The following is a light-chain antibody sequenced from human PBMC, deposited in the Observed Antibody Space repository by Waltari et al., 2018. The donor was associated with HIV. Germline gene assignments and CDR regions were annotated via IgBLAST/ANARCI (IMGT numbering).Light chain of an antibody. V-gene: IGLV1-40*01. CDR2: GNN. J-gene: IGLJ3*02. CDR1: RSNIGAGYD. Sequence: QSVLTQPPSVSGAPGQRVTISCTGSRSNIGAGYDVHWYQQLPGTAPKLLIYGNNNRPSGVPDRFSGSKSATSASLAITGLQAEDEADYYCQSYDSSLSGWVFGGGTKLTVL. CDR3: QSYDSSLSGWV.